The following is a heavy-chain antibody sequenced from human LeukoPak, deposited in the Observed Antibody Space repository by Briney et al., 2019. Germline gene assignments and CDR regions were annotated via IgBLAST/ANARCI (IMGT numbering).Heavy chain of an antibody. V-gene: IGHV3-48*01. CDR3: ARRGIAGSLDY. CDR1: GFTFSPYG. J-gene: IGHJ4*02. D-gene: IGHD2-21*01. Sequence: GGSLRLSCADSGFTFSPYGMNWVRQAPGKGLEWISYISSSSSTRYYADSVKGRFTISRDNARNSLYLQMNSLRAEDTAIYYCARRGIAGSLDYWGQGALVTVSS. CDR2: ISSSSSTR.